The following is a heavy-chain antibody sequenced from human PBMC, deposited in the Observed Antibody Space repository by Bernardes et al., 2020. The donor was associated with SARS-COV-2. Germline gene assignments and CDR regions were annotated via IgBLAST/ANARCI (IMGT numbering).Heavy chain of an antibody. D-gene: IGHD3-10*01. J-gene: IGHJ4*02. V-gene: IGHV3-30*18. Sequence: GGSLRLSCAASGFTFSSYGMHWVRQAPGKGLEWVAVISYDGSNKYYADSVKGRFTISRDNSKNTLYLQMNSLRAEDTAVYYCAKTVGTYYYGSGSYFDYWGQGTLVTVSS. CDR2: ISYDGSNK. CDR3: AKTVGTYYYGSGSYFDY. CDR1: GFTFSSYG.